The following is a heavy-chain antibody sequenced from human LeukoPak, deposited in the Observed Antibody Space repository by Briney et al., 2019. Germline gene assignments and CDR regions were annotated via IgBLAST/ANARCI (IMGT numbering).Heavy chain of an antibody. V-gene: IGHV3-53*01. CDR3: ARRAGDYSHPYDY. CDR2: IYSGGNT. Sequence: GSLRLSCAASGLTVSSNCMSWVRQAPGKGLEWVSFIYSGGNTYYADSVKGRFTISRDNSKNTVHLQMNSLRAEDTAMYYCARRAGDYSHPYDYWGQGTLVTVSS. CDR1: GLTVSSNC. J-gene: IGHJ4*02. D-gene: IGHD3-22*01.